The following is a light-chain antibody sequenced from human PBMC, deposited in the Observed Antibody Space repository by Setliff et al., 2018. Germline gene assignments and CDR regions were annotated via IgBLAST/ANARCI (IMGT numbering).Light chain of an antibody. CDR3: QAWDSNTYV. CDR1: KLGDKF. Sequence: SYELTQPPSVSVSPGQTATISCSGDKLGDKFACWYQQKPGRSPVLLIYQDDKRPSGIPERFSGSNSGNTATLTISGTQAMDEADYYCQAWDSNTYVFGTGTKVTVL. CDR2: QDD. J-gene: IGLJ1*01. V-gene: IGLV3-1*01.